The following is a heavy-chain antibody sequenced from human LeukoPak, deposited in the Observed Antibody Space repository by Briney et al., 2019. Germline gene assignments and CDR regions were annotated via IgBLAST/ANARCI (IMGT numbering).Heavy chain of an antibody. D-gene: IGHD5-12*01. Sequence: GGSLRLSCAASGFTFSSYAMNWVRQAPGKGLEWVSGVSGSGGSTYYADSVKGRFTISRDNSKNTLYLQMNSLRAEDTAVYYCAKARNGYNPIDYWGQGTLVTVSS. CDR2: VSGSGGST. CDR1: GFTFSSYA. CDR3: AKARNGYNPIDY. J-gene: IGHJ4*02. V-gene: IGHV3-23*01.